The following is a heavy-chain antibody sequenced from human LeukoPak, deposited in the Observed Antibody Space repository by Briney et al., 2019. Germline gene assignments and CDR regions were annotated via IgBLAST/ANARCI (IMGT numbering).Heavy chain of an antibody. CDR3: ARMGIAVAGTDAFDI. J-gene: IGHJ3*02. CDR1: GYTFSGYY. Sequence: ASVKVSCKASGYTFSGYYIHWVRQAPGQGLEWMGWINPNSGGTNYAQKFQGRVTMTRDTSISTAYMELSRLRSDDTAVYYCARMGIAVAGTDAFDIWGQGTMVTVSS. D-gene: IGHD6-19*01. V-gene: IGHV1-2*02. CDR2: INPNSGGT.